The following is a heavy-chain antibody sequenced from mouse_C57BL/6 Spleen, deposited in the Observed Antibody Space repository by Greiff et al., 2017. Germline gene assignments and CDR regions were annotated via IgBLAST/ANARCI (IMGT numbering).Heavy chain of an antibody. Sequence: EVQLQQSGPELVKPGASVKISCKASGYTFTDYYMNWVKQSHGKSLEWIGDINPNNGGTSYNQKFKGKATLTVDKSSSTAYMELRSLTSEDSAVYYWARSGLPYFDVWGTGTTVTVSS. J-gene: IGHJ1*03. CDR3: ARSGLPYFDV. V-gene: IGHV1-26*01. CDR2: INPNNGGT. CDR1: GYTFTDYY. D-gene: IGHD2-2*01.